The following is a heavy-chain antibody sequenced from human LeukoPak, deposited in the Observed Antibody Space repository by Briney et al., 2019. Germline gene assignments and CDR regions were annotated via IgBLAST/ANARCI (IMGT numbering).Heavy chain of an antibody. CDR1: GGSISSYY. V-gene: IGHV4-59*08. CDR3: ATLLSSSYYFDY. J-gene: IGHJ4*02. D-gene: IGHD3-10*02. CDR2: IYYSGST. Sequence: PSETLSLTCTVSGGSISSYYWSWIRQPPGKGLEWIGYIYYSGSTNYNPSLKSRVTISVDTSKNHFSLKLSSVTAADTAVYFCATLLSSSYYFDYWGQGTLVTVSS.